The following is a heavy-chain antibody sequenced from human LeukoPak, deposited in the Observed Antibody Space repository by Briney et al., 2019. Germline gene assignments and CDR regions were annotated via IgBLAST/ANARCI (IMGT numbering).Heavy chain of an antibody. D-gene: IGHD3-22*01. J-gene: IGHJ5*02. CDR1: GYTFTGYY. V-gene: IGHV1-2*06. Sequence: ASVKVSCKASGYTFTGYYMHWVRQAPGQGLEWMGRINPNSGGTNDAQKFQGRVTMTRDTSISTAYMELSRLRSDDTAVYYWARASWVYYDSSGYYGDWFDPWGQGTLVTVSS. CDR2: INPNSGGT. CDR3: ARASWVYYDSSGYYGDWFDP.